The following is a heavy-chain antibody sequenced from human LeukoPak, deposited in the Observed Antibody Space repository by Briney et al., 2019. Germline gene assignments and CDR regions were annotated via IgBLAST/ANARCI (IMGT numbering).Heavy chain of an antibody. CDR2: ISSSNSYI. CDR1: GFTFSTYN. D-gene: IGHD3-10*01. J-gene: IGHJ4*02. CDR3: ARRAYGSGSYTY. V-gene: IGHV3-21*01. Sequence: PGGSLRLSCAASGFTFSTYNMNWVRQAPGKGLEWVSSISSSNSYIYYADSVKGRFTISRDNAKNSLYLQMNSLRAEDTAVYYCARRAYGSGSYTYWGQGTLVTVSS.